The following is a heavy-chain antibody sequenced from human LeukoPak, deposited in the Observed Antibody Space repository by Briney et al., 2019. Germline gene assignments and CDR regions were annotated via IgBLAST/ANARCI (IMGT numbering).Heavy chain of an antibody. CDR2: IYYSGST. CDR3: ARGRGGDWGRAFDI. Sequence: PSETLSLTCTVSGGSISSSSYYWGWIRQPPGKGLEWIGYIYYSGSTNYNPSLKSRVTISVDTSKNQFSLKLSSVTAADAAVYYCARGRGGDWGRAFDIWGQGTMVTVSS. D-gene: IGHD2-21*02. V-gene: IGHV4-61*05. CDR1: GGSISSSSYY. J-gene: IGHJ3*02.